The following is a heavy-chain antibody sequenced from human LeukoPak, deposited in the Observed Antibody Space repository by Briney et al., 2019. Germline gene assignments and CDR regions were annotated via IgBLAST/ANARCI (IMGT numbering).Heavy chain of an antibody. J-gene: IGHJ4*02. Sequence: GGPLRLSCAASGFTFSSYAMHWVRQAPGKGLEWVAVISYDGSNKYYADSVKGRFTISRDNSKNTLYLQMNSLRAEDTAVYYCARDPTYCGGDCYSTHFDYWGQGTLVTVSS. V-gene: IGHV3-30-3*01. CDR2: ISYDGSNK. D-gene: IGHD2-21*02. CDR1: GFTFSSYA. CDR3: ARDPTYCGGDCYSTHFDY.